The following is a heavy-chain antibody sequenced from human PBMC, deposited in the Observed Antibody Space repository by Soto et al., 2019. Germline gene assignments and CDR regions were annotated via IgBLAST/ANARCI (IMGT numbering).Heavy chain of an antibody. Sequence: GGSLRLSCAASGFTFSSYGMHWVRQAPGKGLEWVAVIWYDGSNKYYADSVKGRFTISRDNSKNTLYLQMNSLRAEDTAVYYCARVVVASYGMDVWGQGTTVTVSS. J-gene: IGHJ6*02. CDR2: IWYDGSNK. V-gene: IGHV3-33*01. D-gene: IGHD3-22*01. CDR1: GFTFSSYG. CDR3: ARVVVASYGMDV.